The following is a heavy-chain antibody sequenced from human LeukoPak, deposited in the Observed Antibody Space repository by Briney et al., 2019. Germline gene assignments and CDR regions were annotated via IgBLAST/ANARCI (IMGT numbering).Heavy chain of an antibody. CDR3: ARGRSGRPLDY. CDR1: GGSISSRSYS. Sequence: PSETLSLTCTVSGGSISSRSYSWGWIRQPPGKGLEWIGTIYYSGSTSYNPSLKSRVTMSVDTSKNQFSLKLTSVTAADTAVYYCARGRSGRPLDYWGQGTLVTVSS. D-gene: IGHD1-26*01. J-gene: IGHJ4*02. V-gene: IGHV4-39*01. CDR2: IYYSGST.